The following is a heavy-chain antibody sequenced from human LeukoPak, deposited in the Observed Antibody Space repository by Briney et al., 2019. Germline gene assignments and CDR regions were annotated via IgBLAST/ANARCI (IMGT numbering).Heavy chain of an antibody. D-gene: IGHD2-2*02. CDR1: GFTFSSDW. CDR2: IKSDGSTT. J-gene: IGHJ4*02. CDR3: ARVVHTHLDY. V-gene: IGHV3-74*01. Sequence: GGSLRLSCAASGFTFSSDWMHWVRHAPGKGLVWVSRIKSDGSTTTYADSVKGRLTISRDNAKNTLHLQMNRLGAEDTAVYYCARVVHTHLDYWGQGTLGTVSA.